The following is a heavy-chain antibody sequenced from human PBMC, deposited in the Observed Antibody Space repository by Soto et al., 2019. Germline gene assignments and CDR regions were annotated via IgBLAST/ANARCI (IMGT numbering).Heavy chain of an antibody. CDR1: GFTFSGSA. CDR3: TSRGDGSGSYYYYCMDV. D-gene: IGHD3-10*01. CDR2: IRSKANSYAT. J-gene: IGHJ6*02. V-gene: IGHV3-73*01. Sequence: GESLKISCAASGFTFSGSAMHWVRQASGKGLEWVGRIRSKANSYATAYAASVKGRFTISRDDSKNTAYLQMNSLKTEDAAVYYCTSRGDGSGSYYYYCMDVWGQGTTVTVSS.